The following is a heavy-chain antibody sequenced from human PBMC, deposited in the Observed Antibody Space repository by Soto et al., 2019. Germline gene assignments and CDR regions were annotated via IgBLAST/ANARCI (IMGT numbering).Heavy chain of an antibody. V-gene: IGHV3-23*01. Sequence: QSGGSLRLSCTVSGVTFSNYAMNWVRQAPGKGLEWVSSLSGSGGTTYYADSVKGRFIISRDNSKNTLYLLMNSLRAEDTALYYCAKQRADYGSGADPFYFDSWGQGALVTVSS. D-gene: IGHD3-10*01. CDR2: LSGSGGTT. CDR3: AKQRADYGSGADPFYFDS. J-gene: IGHJ4*02. CDR1: GVTFSNYA.